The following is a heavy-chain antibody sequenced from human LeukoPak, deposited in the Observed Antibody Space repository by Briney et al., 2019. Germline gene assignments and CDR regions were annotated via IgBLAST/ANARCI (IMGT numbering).Heavy chain of an antibody. CDR1: GITFSSYG. Sequence: GGSLRLSCAVSGITFSSYGMTWVRQAPGKGLEWVSDISGSGDKTYYADSVKGRFTISRDYSKDMLYLQMNSLRAEDTATYYCAKHREYNFGYFDYWGQGTLVTVSS. J-gene: IGHJ4*02. V-gene: IGHV3-23*01. CDR3: AKHREYNFGYFDY. D-gene: IGHD1-20*01. CDR2: ISGSGDKT.